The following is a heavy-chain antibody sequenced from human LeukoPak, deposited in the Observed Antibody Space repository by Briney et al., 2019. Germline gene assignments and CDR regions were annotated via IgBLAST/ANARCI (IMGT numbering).Heavy chain of an antibody. CDR2: IKQDGSGK. J-gene: IGHJ4*02. Sequence: GGSLRLSCAASGFTFSSYWMSWVRQAPGEGLEWVANIKQDGSGKYYVDSVKGRFTISRDNAKNSLYLQMNSLRAEDTAVYYCAKGEVLGGSYYFGSWGQGTLVTVSS. CDR1: GFTFSSYW. V-gene: IGHV3-7*01. D-gene: IGHD1-26*01. CDR3: AKGEVLGGSYYFGS.